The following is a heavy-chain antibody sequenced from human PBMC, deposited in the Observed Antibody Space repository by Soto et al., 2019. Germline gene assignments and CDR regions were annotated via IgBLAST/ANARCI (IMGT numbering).Heavy chain of an antibody. CDR1: GFSLSTSGVG. V-gene: IGHV2-5*02. D-gene: IGHD4-17*01. Sequence: QITLKESGPTLVKPTQTLTLTCTFSGFSLSTSGVGVGWIRQPRGKALEWLALIYWDDDKRYSPSLKSRLTITKDTSKKQVVLTMTNMDPLDTATYYCAHSTTVFDAFDIWGQGTMVTVTS. J-gene: IGHJ3*02. CDR2: IYWDDDK. CDR3: AHSTTVFDAFDI.